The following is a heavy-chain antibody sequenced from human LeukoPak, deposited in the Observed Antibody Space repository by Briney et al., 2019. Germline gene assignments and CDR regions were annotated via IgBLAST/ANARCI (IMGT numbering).Heavy chain of an antibody. J-gene: IGHJ4*02. V-gene: IGHV3-23*01. D-gene: IGHD2-21*01. Sequence: GETLRLSCVASGFTFRHYDMSWVRQAPGKGLEWVSSINTSGGSTYYADSLQGRFIISRDNSKNTLHLQMNNVRAEDTALYYCMKLPTMIIVIDTDFEYWGQGAQVTVSS. CDR1: GFTFRHYD. CDR2: INTSGGST. CDR3: MKLPTMIIVIDTDFEY.